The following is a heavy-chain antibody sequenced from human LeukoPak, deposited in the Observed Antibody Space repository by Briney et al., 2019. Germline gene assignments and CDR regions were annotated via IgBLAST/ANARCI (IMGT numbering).Heavy chain of an antibody. D-gene: IGHD4-23*01. CDR2: IKHDASEK. Sequence: GGSLRLSCAASRFSFTDYWMSWVRQAPGKGLEWVANIKHDASEKHYVDSVKGRFAISRDNAKNSLYLQMNNVRAEDTAVCFCARVDYGGSSIDYWGQGTQVTVSS. CDR1: RFSFTDYW. J-gene: IGHJ4*02. CDR3: ARVDYGGSSIDY. V-gene: IGHV3-7*04.